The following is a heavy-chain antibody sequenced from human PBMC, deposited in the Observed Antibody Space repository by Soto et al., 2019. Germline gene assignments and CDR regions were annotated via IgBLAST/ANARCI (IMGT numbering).Heavy chain of an antibody. CDR2: ITSSSSHI. CDR3: ARDPDLGELSLGWFDP. Sequence: GSLRLSCAASGFTLTSYTMNWVRQASGKGLEWVSSITSSSSHIYYADSVKGRFTISRDNAKNSLYLQMNSLRAEDTAVYYCARDPDLGELSLGWFDPWGQGTLVTVSS. J-gene: IGHJ5*02. CDR1: GFTLTSYT. D-gene: IGHD3-16*02. V-gene: IGHV3-21*01.